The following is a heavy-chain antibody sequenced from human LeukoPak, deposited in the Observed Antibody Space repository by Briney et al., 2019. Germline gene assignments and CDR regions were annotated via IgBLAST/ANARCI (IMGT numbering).Heavy chain of an antibody. CDR3: AREEDGDGSGSFYAFDI. CDR2: IYSGGST. CDR1: GFTVSSND. V-gene: IGHV3-53*01. J-gene: IGHJ3*02. Sequence: QTGGSLRLSCAASGFTVSSNDMSWVRQAPGKGLECISVIYSGGSTDYADSVKGRFTISRGNAKNSLYLQMNSLRAEDTAVYYCAREEDGDGSGSFYAFDIWGQGTMVTVSS. D-gene: IGHD3-10*01.